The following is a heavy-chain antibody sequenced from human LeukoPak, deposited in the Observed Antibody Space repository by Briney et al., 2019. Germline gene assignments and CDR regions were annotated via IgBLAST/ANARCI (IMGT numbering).Heavy chain of an antibody. Sequence: GGSLRLYCVSSGFTLRLYPMRGVRQAPGKGLEWVAVISYDGTNKYYADSVMGRFTISRDVSKNTLYLHMNSLRAEDTAVYYCARERRLWYSYGSKFYFYGRDVGGRRPTVSVSS. D-gene: IGHD5-18*01. CDR1: GFTLRLYP. CDR2: ISYDGTNK. V-gene: IGHV3-30-3*01. CDR3: ARERRLWYSYGSKFYFYGRDV. J-gene: IGHJ6*01.